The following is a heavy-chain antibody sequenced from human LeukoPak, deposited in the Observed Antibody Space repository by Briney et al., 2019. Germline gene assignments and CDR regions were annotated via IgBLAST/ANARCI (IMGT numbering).Heavy chain of an antibody. J-gene: IGHJ3*02. CDR3: ARLTSSGWHAFDI. Sequence: PSETLSLTCTVSGGSISSYYWSWIRQPPGKGLEWIGYIYYSGSTNYNPSLKSRVTISVDTSKNQFSLKLSSVTAADTAVYYCARLTSSGWHAFDIWGQGTMVTVSS. CDR2: IYYSGST. D-gene: IGHD6-19*01. CDR1: GGSISSYY. V-gene: IGHV4-59*08.